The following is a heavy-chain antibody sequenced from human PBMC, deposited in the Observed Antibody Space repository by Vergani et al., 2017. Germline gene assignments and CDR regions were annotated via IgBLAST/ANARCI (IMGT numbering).Heavy chain of an antibody. CDR3: ARQYCGGDCYRPDYYYYGMDV. CDR1: GGSLSGYY. Sequence: QMQLQQWGAGLLKPSETLSLTCAVYGGSLSGYYWSWIRQPPGKGLEWIGEINHSGSTNYNPSVKSRVTISVDTSRNQFSLKLSSVTAADTAVYYCARQYCGGDCYRPDYYYYGMDVWGQGTTVTVSS. J-gene: IGHJ6*02. D-gene: IGHD2-21*02. V-gene: IGHV4-34*01. CDR2: INHSGST.